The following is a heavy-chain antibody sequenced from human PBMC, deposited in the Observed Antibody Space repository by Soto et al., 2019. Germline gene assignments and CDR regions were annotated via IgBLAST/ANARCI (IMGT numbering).Heavy chain of an antibody. CDR2: IGHSSGKA. CDR3: AKLSSPINDIAAAGPDY. Sequence: GGSLRLSCAPSEFTFSTYGTTWVRQAPGKGLEWVSGIGHSSGKAFYRDSVQGRFTVSRDYSKNMLYLQMDRLRDEDSAIYYCAKLSSPINDIAAAGPDYWGQGTLVTVSS. D-gene: IGHD6-13*01. V-gene: IGHV3-23*01. J-gene: IGHJ4*02. CDR1: EFTFSTYG.